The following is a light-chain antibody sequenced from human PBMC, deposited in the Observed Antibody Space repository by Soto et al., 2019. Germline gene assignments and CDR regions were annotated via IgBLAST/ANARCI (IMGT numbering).Light chain of an antibody. Sequence: EIVLTQSPGTLSLSPGERATLSCRASQSVSGTYLAWYQQTPGQAPRLLIYGASTRATGIPDRFSGSGSGTDFTLTISRLEPEDFAVYYCQQYNDWPPWTFGQGTKVDIK. CDR2: GAS. V-gene: IGKV3-20*01. CDR3: QQYNDWPPWT. CDR1: QSVSGTY. J-gene: IGKJ1*01.